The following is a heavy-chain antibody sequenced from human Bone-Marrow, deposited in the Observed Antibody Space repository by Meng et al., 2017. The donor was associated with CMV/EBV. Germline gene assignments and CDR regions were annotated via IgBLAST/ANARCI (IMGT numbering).Heavy chain of an antibody. CDR1: GFTFSNAW. J-gene: IGHJ4*02. V-gene: IGHV3-15*01. CDR2: IKSKTDVGTT. Sequence: GESLKISCAASGFTFSNAWMSWVRQAPGKGLEWVGRIKSKTDVGTTDYAAPVKGRFTIARDDSKNTLYLKMNSLKTEDTAVYYCTTHYSYWGQGTLVTVSS. CDR3: TTHYSY. D-gene: IGHD1-26*01.